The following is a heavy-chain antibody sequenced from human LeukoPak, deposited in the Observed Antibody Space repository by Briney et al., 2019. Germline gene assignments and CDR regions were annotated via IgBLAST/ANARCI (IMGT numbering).Heavy chain of an antibody. V-gene: IGHV1-8*02. J-gene: IGHJ4*02. D-gene: IGHD3-22*01. CDR2: MNTNSGNT. CDR3: ARGRTYYYDSSGYPDDY. CDR1: GYTFTSYD. Sequence: ASVKVSCKASGYTFTSYDINWVRQATGQGLEWMGWMNTNSGNTGYAQKFQGRVTMTRNTSISTAYMELSSLRSEDTAVYYCARGRTYYYDSSGYPDDYWGQGTLVTVYS.